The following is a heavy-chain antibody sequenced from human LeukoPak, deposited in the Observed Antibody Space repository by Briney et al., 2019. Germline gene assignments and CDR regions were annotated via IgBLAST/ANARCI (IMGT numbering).Heavy chain of an antibody. CDR1: GGSISSYY. Sequence: SETLSLTCTVSGGSISSYYWSWIRQPAGKGLEWIGRIYTSGSTNYNPSLKSRVTMSVDTSKNQFSLKLSSVTAADTAVYYCARDARRSSGWYWGGYYYCGMDVWGQGTTVTVSS. CDR2: IYTSGST. D-gene: IGHD6-19*01. CDR3: ARDARRSSGWYWGGYYYCGMDV. V-gene: IGHV4-4*07. J-gene: IGHJ6*02.